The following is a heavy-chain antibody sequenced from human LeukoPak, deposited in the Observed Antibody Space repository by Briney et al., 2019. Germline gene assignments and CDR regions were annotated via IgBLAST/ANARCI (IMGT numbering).Heavy chain of an antibody. CDR3: ARSLNYNDSSGFDY. J-gene: IGHJ4*02. CDR2: IYYSGST. V-gene: IGHV4-31*03. CDR1: GGSISSGGYY. D-gene: IGHD3-22*01. Sequence: SETLSLTCTVSGGSISSGGYYWSWIRQHPGKGLEGIVYIYYSGSTYYNPSLKSRVTISVNTSKNQFSLKLSSVTAADPAVYYRARSLNYNDSSGFDYWGQGTLVTVSS.